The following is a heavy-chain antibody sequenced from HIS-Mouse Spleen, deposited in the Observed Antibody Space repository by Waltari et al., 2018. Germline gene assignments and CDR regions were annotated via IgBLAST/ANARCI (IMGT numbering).Heavy chain of an antibody. Sequence: QVQLVESGGGVVQPGRSLRLSCAASGFTFSCYGVPWVRQAPGKGLEWVAVISYDGSNKYYADSVKGRFTISRDNSKNTLYLQMNSLRAEDTAVYYCAKASSGWLDYWGQGTLVTVSS. V-gene: IGHV3-30*18. CDR3: AKASSGWLDY. CDR2: ISYDGSNK. J-gene: IGHJ4*02. D-gene: IGHD6-19*01. CDR1: GFTFSCYG.